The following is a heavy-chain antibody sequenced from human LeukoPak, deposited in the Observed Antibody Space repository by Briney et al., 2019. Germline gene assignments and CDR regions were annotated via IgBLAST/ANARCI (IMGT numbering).Heavy chain of an antibody. V-gene: IGHV1-2*02. CDR2: INPNSGGT. D-gene: IGHD2-2*01. Sequence: GESLKISCKASGYTFTGYYMHWVRQAPGQGLEWMGWINPNSGGTNYAQKFQGRVTMTRDTSISTAYMELSRLRSDDTAVYYCASGDVVVPAAMHYWGQGTLVTVSS. J-gene: IGHJ4*02. CDR3: ASGDVVVPAAMHY. CDR1: GYTFTGYY.